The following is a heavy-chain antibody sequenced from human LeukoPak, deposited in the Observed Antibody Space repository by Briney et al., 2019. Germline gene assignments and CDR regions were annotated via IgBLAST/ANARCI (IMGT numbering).Heavy chain of an antibody. CDR3: ARDHVKHGAHYFDY. Sequence: ASVKVSCKASGYTFTGYYMHWVRQAPGQGLEWMGWINPNSGGTNYAQKFQGRVTMTRDTSISTAYMELSRLRSDDTAVYYCARDHVKHGAHYFDYWGQGTLVTVSS. CDR2: INPNSGGT. CDR1: GYTFTGYY. J-gene: IGHJ4*02. D-gene: IGHD3-10*01. V-gene: IGHV1-2*02.